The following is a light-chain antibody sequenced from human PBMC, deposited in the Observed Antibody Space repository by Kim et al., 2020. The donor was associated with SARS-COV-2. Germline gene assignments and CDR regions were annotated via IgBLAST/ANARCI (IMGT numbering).Light chain of an antibody. CDR1: QGISSY. J-gene: IGKJ4*01. CDR2: AAS. CDR3: QQGNSFPLT. V-gene: IGKV1-9*01. Sequence: SASVRDRAPLTCRASQGISSYFAWYQQKPGKAPKLLIYAASTLQTGVPSRFSGSGSGTDFTLTISSLQPEDFATYYCQQGNSFPLTFGGGTKLEI.